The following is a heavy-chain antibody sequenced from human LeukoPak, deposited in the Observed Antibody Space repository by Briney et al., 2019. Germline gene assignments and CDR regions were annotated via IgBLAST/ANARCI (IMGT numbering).Heavy chain of an antibody. Sequence: GGSLRLSCAASGFTFSSYGMHWVRQAPGKGLEWVSFISCGGSNIYYADSVKGRFTISRDNSKNTLYLQMNSLKAEDTAVYYCATESRKRNYSDISFIDIWGQATMVTVSS. CDR1: GFTFSSYG. CDR2: ISCGGSNI. J-gene: IGHJ3*02. V-gene: IGHV3-30*02. D-gene: IGHD3-22*01. CDR3: ATESRKRNYSDISFIDI.